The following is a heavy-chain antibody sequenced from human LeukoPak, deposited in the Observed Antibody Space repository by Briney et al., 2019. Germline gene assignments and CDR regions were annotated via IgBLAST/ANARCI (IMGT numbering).Heavy chain of an antibody. D-gene: IGHD2-15*01. CDR2: IYYSGST. J-gene: IGHJ4*02. Sequence: SETLSLTCTVSGGSISSGDYHWSWIRQSPGKGLEWIAYIYYSGSTYYNPSLSRFTISVDTSKNQFSLKLDSVTAADTAVYYCVREILYCSGGSCYRGPFDNWGQGTLVTVSA. V-gene: IGHV4-30-4*08. CDR3: VREILYCSGGSCYRGPFDN. CDR1: GGSISSGDYH.